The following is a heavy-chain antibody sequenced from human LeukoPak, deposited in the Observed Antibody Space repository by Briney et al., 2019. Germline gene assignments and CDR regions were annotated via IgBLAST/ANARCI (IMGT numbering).Heavy chain of an antibody. CDR1: GYSFISYW. CDR2: IYPGDSDT. J-gene: IGHJ4*02. CDR3: ARLGDLYGDYGIHDY. D-gene: IGHD4-17*01. V-gene: IGHV5-51*01. Sequence: GESLQISCKGSGYSFISYWIGLGRQLPGKGLEWMGIIYPGDSDTRYSPSFQGQVTISADKSISTAYLQRSSLKASDTAMYYCARLGDLYGDYGIHDYWGQGTLVTLSS.